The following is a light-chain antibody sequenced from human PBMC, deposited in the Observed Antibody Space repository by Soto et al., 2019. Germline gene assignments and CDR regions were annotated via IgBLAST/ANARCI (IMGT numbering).Light chain of an antibody. CDR2: DVS. V-gene: IGLV2-14*01. CDR3: SSYTSSSTLVV. J-gene: IGLJ1*01. Sequence: QSALTQPASVSGSPGQSITISCTGTSSDVGDYNYVSWYQQHPGKSPKLMIYDVSNRPSGVSNRFSGAKSGNTASLTISGVQADDEDDYYCSSYTSSSTLVVFGTGTKVTVL. CDR1: SSDVGDYNY.